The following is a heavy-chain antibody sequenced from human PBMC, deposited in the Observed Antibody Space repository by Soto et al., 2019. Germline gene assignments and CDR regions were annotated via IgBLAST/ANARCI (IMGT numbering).Heavy chain of an antibody. D-gene: IGHD3-22*01. CDR1: GYTFTSYG. V-gene: IGHV1-18*01. Sequence: ASVKVSCKASGYTFTSYGISWVRQAPGQGLEWMGWISAYNGNTNYAQKLQGRVTMTTDTSTSTAYMELSSLRSEDTAVYYCATYDSSGYYLAPGAFDIWGQGTRVTVSS. CDR2: ISAYNGNT. J-gene: IGHJ3*02. CDR3: ATYDSSGYYLAPGAFDI.